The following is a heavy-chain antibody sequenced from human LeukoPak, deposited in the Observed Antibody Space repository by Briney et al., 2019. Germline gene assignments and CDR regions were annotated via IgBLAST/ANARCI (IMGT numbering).Heavy chain of an antibody. CDR1: GGSFSGYY. Sequence: SETLSLTCAVYGGSFSGYYWSWIRQPPGKGLEWIGEINHSGSTNYNPSLKSRVTISVDTSKNQFSLKLSSVTAADTAVYYCAREKEYCSSTSCYYYYYYYMDVWGKGTTVTISS. CDR2: INHSGST. J-gene: IGHJ6*03. V-gene: IGHV4-34*01. CDR3: AREKEYCSSTSCYYYYYYYMDV. D-gene: IGHD2-2*01.